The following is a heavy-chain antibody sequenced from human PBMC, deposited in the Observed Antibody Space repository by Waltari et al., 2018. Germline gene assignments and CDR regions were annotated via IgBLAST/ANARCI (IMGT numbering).Heavy chain of an antibody. D-gene: IGHD1-7*01. CDR3: ARDSGLELRLNYFDY. CDR2: INRDGSST. V-gene: IGHV3-74*01. CDR1: GFTFGSYW. J-gene: IGHJ4*02. Sequence: EVQLVESGGGLVQPGGSLRLSCSASGFTFGSYWMHWVRQAPGKGLVWVSRINRDGSSTSYADSVKGRFTISRDNAKNTLYLQMNSLRAEDTAVYYCARDSGLELRLNYFDYWGQGTLVTVSS.